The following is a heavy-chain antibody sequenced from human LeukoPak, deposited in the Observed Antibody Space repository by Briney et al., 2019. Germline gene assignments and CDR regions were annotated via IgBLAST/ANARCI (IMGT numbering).Heavy chain of an antibody. CDR2: INPSGGST. Sequence: ASVKVSCKASGYTFTSYYMHWVRQAPGQGLEWMGIINPSGGSTSYAQKFQGKVTMTRDTSTSTVYMELSSLRSEDTAVYYCARDQYSYGEIDYWGQGTLVTVSS. CDR3: ARDQYSYGEIDY. V-gene: IGHV1-46*01. CDR1: GYTFTSYY. D-gene: IGHD5-18*01. J-gene: IGHJ4*02.